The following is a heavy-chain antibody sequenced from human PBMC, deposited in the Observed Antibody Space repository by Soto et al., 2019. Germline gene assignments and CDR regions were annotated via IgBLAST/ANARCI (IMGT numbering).Heavy chain of an antibody. D-gene: IGHD3-9*01. V-gene: IGHV3-33*01. J-gene: IGHJ4*02. CDR1: GFTFSSYG. CDR2: IWYDGSNK. Sequence: QVQLVESGGGVVQPGRSLRLSCAASGFTFSSYGMHWVRQAPGKGLEWVAVIWYDGSNKYYADSVKGRFTISSDNSKNTLYLQMNSLRAEDTAVYYCARGYYDILTGYYNDYWGKGTLVTVSS. CDR3: ARGYYDILTGYYNDY.